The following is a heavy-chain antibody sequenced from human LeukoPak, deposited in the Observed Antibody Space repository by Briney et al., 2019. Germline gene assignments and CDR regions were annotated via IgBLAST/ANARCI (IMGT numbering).Heavy chain of an antibody. V-gene: IGHV3-43D*04. Sequence: GGSLRLSCAASGFTFDDYAMHWVGQAPGKGLEWVSLISWDGGSTYYAASVKGRFTISRDNSKNSLYLQMNSLRAEDTALYYCAKAVAAAGPDWYFDPWGRGALVTVSS. J-gene: IGHJ2*01. CDR2: ISWDGGST. CDR3: AKAVAAAGPDWYFDP. D-gene: IGHD6-13*01. CDR1: GFTFDDYA.